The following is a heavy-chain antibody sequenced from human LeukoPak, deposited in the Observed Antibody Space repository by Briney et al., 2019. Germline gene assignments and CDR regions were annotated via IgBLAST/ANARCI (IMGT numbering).Heavy chain of an antibody. J-gene: IGHJ5*02. CDR3: ASTRYSGSYSWFDP. D-gene: IGHD1-26*01. CDR2: IYYTGSA. CDR1: GGSISGYY. V-gene: IGHV4-59*08. Sequence: ASETLSLTCTVSGGSISGYYWSWIRQPPGKGLEWIGYIYYTGSANYNPSLKSRVTISVDTSKNQFSLKLSSVTAADTAVYYCASTRYSGSYSWFDPWGQGTLVTVSS.